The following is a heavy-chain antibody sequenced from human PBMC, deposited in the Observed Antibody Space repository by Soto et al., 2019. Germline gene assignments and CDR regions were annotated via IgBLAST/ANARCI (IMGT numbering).Heavy chain of an antibody. CDR2: ISYDGSNK. J-gene: IGHJ4*02. D-gene: IGHD3-22*01. CDR1: GITFSSYA. Sequence: PGGSLRLSCAATGITFSSYAMHWVRRAPGKGLEWVAVISYDGSNKYYADSVKGRFTISRDNSKNTLYLQMNSLRAEDTAVYYCARTHYYDSSGPYWGQGTLVTVSS. CDR3: ARTHYYDSSGPY. V-gene: IGHV3-30-3*01.